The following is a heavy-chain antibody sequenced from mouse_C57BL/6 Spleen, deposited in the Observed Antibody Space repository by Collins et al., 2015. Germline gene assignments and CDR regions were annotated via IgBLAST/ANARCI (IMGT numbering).Heavy chain of an antibody. Sequence: QVQLQQSGPELVKPGASVKISCKASGYTFTDYYINWVKQRPGQGLEWIGWIFPGSGSTYYNEKFKGKATLTVDKSSSTAYMLLSSLTSEDPAVYFCANQERGDYDYIAYWGQGTLVTVSA. CDR1: GYTFTDYY. J-gene: IGHJ3*01. CDR2: IFPGSGST. V-gene: IGHV1-75*01. D-gene: IGHD2-4*01. CDR3: ANQERGDYDYIAY.